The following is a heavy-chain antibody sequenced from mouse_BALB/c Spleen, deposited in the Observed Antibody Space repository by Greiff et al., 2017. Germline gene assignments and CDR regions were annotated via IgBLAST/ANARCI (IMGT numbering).Heavy chain of an antibody. CDR1: GYTFTDYN. Sequence: EVQLKESGPELVKPGASVKISCKASGYTFTDYNMHWVKQSHGKSLEWIGYIYPYNGGTGYNQKFKSKATLTVDNSSSTAYMELRSLTSEDSAVYYCARYDYDGYYFDYWGQGTTLTVSS. V-gene: IGHV1S29*02. J-gene: IGHJ2*01. CDR2: IYPYNGGT. D-gene: IGHD2-4*01. CDR3: ARYDYDGYYFDY.